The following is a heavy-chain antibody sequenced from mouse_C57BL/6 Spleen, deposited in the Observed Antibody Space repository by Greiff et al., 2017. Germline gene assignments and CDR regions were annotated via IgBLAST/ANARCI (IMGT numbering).Heavy chain of an antibody. D-gene: IGHD1-1*01. CDR2: IDPSDSYT. CDR3: ARSEGSREGYYYAMDY. V-gene: IGHV1-69*01. Sequence: QVQLQQPGAELVMPGASVKLSCKASGYTFTSYWMHWVKQRPGQGLEWIGEIDPSDSYTNYNQKFKGKATLTVDKSSSTAYMQLSSLTSEDSAVYYCARSEGSREGYYYAMDYWGQGTSVTVSS. CDR1: GYTFTSYW. J-gene: IGHJ4*01.